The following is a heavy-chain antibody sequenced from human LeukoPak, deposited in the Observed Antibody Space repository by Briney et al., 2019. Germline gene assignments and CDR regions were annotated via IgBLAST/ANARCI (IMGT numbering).Heavy chain of an antibody. CDR2: IYTSGST. D-gene: IGHD3-3*01. J-gene: IGHJ4*02. CDR3: ARVAADFWSGYYTETYYFDY. V-gene: IGHV4-4*07. CDR1: GGSISSYY. Sequence: KPSETLSLTCTVSGGSISSYYWSWIRQPAGKGLEWIGRIYTSGSTNYSPSLKSRVTMSVDTSKNQFSLKLSSVTAADTAVYYCARVAADFWSGYYTETYYFDYWGQGTLVTVSS.